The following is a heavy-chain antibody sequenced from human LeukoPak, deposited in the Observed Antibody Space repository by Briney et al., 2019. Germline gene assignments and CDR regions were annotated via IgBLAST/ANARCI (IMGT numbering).Heavy chain of an antibody. V-gene: IGHV3-48*02. CDR3: VRDIYYAFDH. CDR1: GFTFSTYS. Sequence: QTGGSLRLSCAASGFTFSTYSMNWVRQAPGKGLEWVSYISSGSSGIYYADSVKGRFTISRDNAKNSLLLQMNSLRDEDTAVYYCVRDIYYAFDHWGQGTLVTVSS. CDR2: ISSGSSGI. D-gene: IGHD3-3*01. J-gene: IGHJ5*02.